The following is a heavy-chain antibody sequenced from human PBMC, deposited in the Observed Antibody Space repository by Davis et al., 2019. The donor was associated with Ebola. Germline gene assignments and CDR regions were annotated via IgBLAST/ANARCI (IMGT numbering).Heavy chain of an antibody. Sequence: PGGSLRLSCAASGFTFSSYAMSWVRQAPGKGLEWVSAISGSGGSTYYADSVKGRFTISRDNSKNTLYLQMNSLRAEDTAVYYCAKDPGSIVIVGATQDDYWGQGTLVTVSS. CDR3: AKDPGSIVIVGATQDDY. CDR2: ISGSGGST. D-gene: IGHD1-26*01. V-gene: IGHV3-23*01. J-gene: IGHJ4*02. CDR1: GFTFSSYA.